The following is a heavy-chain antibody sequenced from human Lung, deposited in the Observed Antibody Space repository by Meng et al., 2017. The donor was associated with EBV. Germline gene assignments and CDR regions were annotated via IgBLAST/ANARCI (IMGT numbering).Heavy chain of an antibody. CDR2: IYYSGSI. Sequence: VQLQVSGPGRVKHSQPLSLTRSVSGGSISSGCYYWSWIRQHPGKGLEWIGYIYYSGSIYYNPSLKSLVTISVDTSKNQFSLKLSSVTAADTAMYYCARRRGGIFDYWGQGTLVTVSS. CDR3: ARRRGGIFDY. D-gene: IGHD3-16*01. V-gene: IGHV4-31*01. CDR1: GGSISSGCYY. J-gene: IGHJ4*02.